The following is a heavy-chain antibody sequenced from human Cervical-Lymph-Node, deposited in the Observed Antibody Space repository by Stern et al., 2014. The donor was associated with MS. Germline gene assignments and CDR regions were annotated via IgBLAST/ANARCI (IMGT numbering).Heavy chain of an antibody. CDR2: ISYDGSNK. V-gene: IGHV3-30*18. J-gene: IGHJ6*02. Sequence: VQLVESGGGVVQPGRSLRLSCAASGFTFSSYGMHWVRQAPGKGLEWVAVISYDGSNKYYADSVKGRFTISRDNSKNTLYLQMNSLRAEDTAVYYCAKAAWIQLWGDGMDVWGQGTTVTVSS. D-gene: IGHD5-18*01. CDR1: GFTFSSYG. CDR3: AKAAWIQLWGDGMDV.